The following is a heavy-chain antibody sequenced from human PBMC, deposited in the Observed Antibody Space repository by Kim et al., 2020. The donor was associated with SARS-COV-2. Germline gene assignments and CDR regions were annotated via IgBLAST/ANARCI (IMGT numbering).Heavy chain of an antibody. V-gene: IGHV1-69*13. CDR1: GGTFSSYA. CDR2: IIPIFGTA. CDR3: ASLLVNDYGDAMSFDY. D-gene: IGHD4-17*01. J-gene: IGHJ4*02. Sequence: SVKVSCKASGGTFSSYAISWVRQAPGQGLEWMGGIIPIFGTANYAQKFQGRVTITADESTSTAYMELSSLRSEDTAVYYCASLLVNDYGDAMSFDYWGQGTLVTVSS.